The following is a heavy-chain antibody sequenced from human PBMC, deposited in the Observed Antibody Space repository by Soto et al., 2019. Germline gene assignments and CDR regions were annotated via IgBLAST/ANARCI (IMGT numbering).Heavy chain of an antibody. D-gene: IGHD3-10*01. Sequence: DVQLVESGGALVRPGGSLRLSCAASGFTVSTNYMSWVRQAPGKGLEWVSVLYTDGRTYYADSVKGRFTISRDNSKNTLYLLMNSLRVEDTAVYYCARDLGDYFDSWGQGTLATVS. CDR3: ARDLGDYFDS. V-gene: IGHV3-66*01. J-gene: IGHJ4*02. CDR2: LYTDGRT. CDR1: GFTVSTNY.